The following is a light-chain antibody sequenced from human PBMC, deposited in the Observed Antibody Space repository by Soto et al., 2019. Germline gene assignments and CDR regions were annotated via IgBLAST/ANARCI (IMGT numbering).Light chain of an antibody. V-gene: IGLV1-47*01. Sequence: QSVLTQPPSASGTPGQRVTISCSGSSSNIGSNYVYWYQQLPGTAPKLLIYRNNQRPSGVPYRFSGCKSGTSAALAISGLRSEDEADYYCAAWDDSLSGRYVFGTGTKVTVL. J-gene: IGLJ1*01. CDR3: AAWDDSLSGRYV. CDR1: SSNIGSNY. CDR2: RNN.